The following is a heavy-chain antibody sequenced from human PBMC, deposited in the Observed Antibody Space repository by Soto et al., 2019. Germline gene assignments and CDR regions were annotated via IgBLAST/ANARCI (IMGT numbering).Heavy chain of an antibody. Sequence: QVQVVQSGDEVKETGASVRVSCKTSGYSFTAYGISWVRQAPGQGLEWMGWISCYNGKTKYAQKVQGRVTMTTDTTPSTAYREVRRPRSDDTAIYYCARDAPPPELRFLEWHNYDYNGMDVWGQGTTVTVSS. D-gene: IGHD3-3*01. CDR2: ISCYNGKT. V-gene: IGHV1-18*01. J-gene: IGHJ6*02. CDR1: GYSFTAYG. CDR3: ARDAPPPELRFLEWHNYDYNGMDV.